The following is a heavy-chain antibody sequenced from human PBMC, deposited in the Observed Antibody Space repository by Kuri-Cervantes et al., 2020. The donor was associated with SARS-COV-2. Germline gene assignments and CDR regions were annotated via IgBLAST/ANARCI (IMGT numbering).Heavy chain of an antibody. CDR3: ASTIFGVDNWFDP. CDR2: IYYSGST. V-gene: IGHV4-39*01. D-gene: IGHD3-3*01. J-gene: IGHJ5*02. Sequence: GSLRLSCTVSGGSISSSSYYWGWIRQPPGKGLEWIGSIYYSGSTYYNPSLKSRVTISVDTSKNQFSLKLSSVTAADTAVYYCASTIFGVDNWFDPWGQGTLVTVSS. CDR1: GGSISSSSYY.